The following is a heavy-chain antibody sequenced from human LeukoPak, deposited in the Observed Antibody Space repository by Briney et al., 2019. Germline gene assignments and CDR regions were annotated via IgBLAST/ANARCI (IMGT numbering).Heavy chain of an antibody. V-gene: IGHV3-48*04. J-gene: IGHJ4*02. D-gene: IGHD1-7*01. CDR1: GFTFSSYR. CDR2: ITQTGGTI. Sequence: QPGGSLRLSCAASGFTFSSYRMSWVRQTPGKGLEWLSYITQTGGTIYDADSVKGRFTISRDNAKNSLYLQINSLRAEDTAIYYCARVNYVSSGWGAPFDCWGQGTLVTVSS. CDR3: ARVNYVSSGWGAPFDC.